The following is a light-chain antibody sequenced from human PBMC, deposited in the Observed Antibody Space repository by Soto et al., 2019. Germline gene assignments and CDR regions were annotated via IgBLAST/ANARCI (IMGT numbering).Light chain of an antibody. CDR2: TAS. Sequence: DIQMTQSPSSLSVSVGDRVTITCRASQSIVSYLNWYQQKLGKAPKLPIYTASNLQRGVPSRFRGSGSGTDFTLTISNLQPEDFATYCCQQSYSTPRTFGQGTKLEIK. CDR1: QSIVSY. J-gene: IGKJ2*02. V-gene: IGKV1-39*01. CDR3: QQSYSTPRT.